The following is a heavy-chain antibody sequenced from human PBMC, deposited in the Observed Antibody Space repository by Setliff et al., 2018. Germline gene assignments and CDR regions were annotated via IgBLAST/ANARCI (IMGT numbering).Heavy chain of an antibody. CDR2: INHSGST. Sequence: PSETLSLTCAVYGGSFSGYYWSWIRQPPGKGLEWIGEINHSGSTNYNPSLKSQVTISVDTSKNQFSLKLSSVTAADTAVYYCASTNFLPRGFGYYYGSVKMDVWGKGTTVTVSS. CDR1: GGSFSGYY. J-gene: IGHJ6*04. D-gene: IGHD3-10*01. CDR3: ASTNFLPRGFGYYYGSVKMDV. V-gene: IGHV4-34*01.